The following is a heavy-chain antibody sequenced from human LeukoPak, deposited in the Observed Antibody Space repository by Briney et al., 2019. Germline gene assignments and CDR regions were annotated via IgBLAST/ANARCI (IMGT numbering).Heavy chain of an antibody. D-gene: IGHD3-10*01. V-gene: IGHV3-21*04. CDR2: ISSSSSYI. J-gene: IGHJ4*02. Sequence: GGSLRLSCAASGFTFSSYSMNWVRQAPGKGLEWVSSISSSSSYIYYGDSVKGRFTISRDNSKNTLYLQMNSLRAEDTAVYYCAKDPDYYGSGSVSSFFSDYWGQGTLVTVSS. CDR1: GFTFSSYS. CDR3: AKDPDYYGSGSVSSFFSDY.